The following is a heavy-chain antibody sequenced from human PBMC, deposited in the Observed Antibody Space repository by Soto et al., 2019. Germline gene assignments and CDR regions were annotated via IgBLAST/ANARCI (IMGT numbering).Heavy chain of an antibody. Sequence: GGSLRLSCEASGFTFRSHAMTWVRQAPGKGLVWVSSISRSGNSTNYVDSVKGRFTISRDNAKNTLYLQMNSLRAEDTAVYYCVRTSLVVAAATREDYWGQGTLVTVSS. V-gene: IGHV3-23*05. CDR1: GFTFRSHA. D-gene: IGHD2-15*01. CDR2: ISRSGNST. CDR3: VRTSLVVAAATREDY. J-gene: IGHJ4*02.